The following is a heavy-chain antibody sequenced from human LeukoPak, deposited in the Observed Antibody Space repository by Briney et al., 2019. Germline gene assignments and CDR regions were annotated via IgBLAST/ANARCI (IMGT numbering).Heavy chain of an antibody. J-gene: IGHJ5*02. Sequence: GSLRLSCAASGFTFSSYWMHWVRQAPGKGLVWVSRINSDGSSTSYADSVKGRFTISRDNAKNTLYLQMNSLRAEDTAVYYCARGLYDFWSGLEGEIDPWGQGTLVTVSS. V-gene: IGHV3-74*01. D-gene: IGHD3-3*01. CDR1: GFTFSSYW. CDR2: INSDGSST. CDR3: ARGLYDFWSGLEGEIDP.